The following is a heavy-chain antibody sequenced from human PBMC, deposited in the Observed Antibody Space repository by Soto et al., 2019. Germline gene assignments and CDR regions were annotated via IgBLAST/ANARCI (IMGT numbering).Heavy chain of an antibody. Sequence: QVQLVESGGGVVQPGRSLRLSCAASGFAFSAYGMHWVRQAPGKGLEWVAMISYDGSNKYYADSVKGRFTISRDNSKNTLYLQMSSLRAEDTALYYCARVGGTVTSDYWGQGTLVTVSS. CDR2: ISYDGSNK. CDR1: GFAFSAYG. CDR3: ARVGGTVTSDY. J-gene: IGHJ4*02. V-gene: IGHV3-33*05. D-gene: IGHD4-17*01.